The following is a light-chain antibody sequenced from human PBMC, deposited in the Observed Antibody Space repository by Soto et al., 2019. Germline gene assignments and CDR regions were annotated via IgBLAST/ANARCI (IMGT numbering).Light chain of an antibody. CDR1: QTISSW. V-gene: IGKV1-5*03. CDR3: QQYDSFSVT. Sequence: DIQMTQSPSTLSGSVGDRVTITCGASQTISSWLAWYQQKPGKAPKLLIYKASSLESGVPPRFSGSGSGTEFTLTISSLQPEDFATYYCQQYDSFSVTFGQGTKVDIK. CDR2: KAS. J-gene: IGKJ1*01.